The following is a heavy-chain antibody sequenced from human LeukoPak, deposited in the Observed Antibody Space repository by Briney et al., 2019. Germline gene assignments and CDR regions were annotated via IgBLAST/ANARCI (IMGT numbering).Heavy chain of an antibody. J-gene: IGHJ4*02. Sequence: GESLKISCKGSGYSFTSYWIGWVRQMPGKGLEWMGIIYPGDSDTRYSPSFQGQVTISADKSISTAYLQWSSLKASDTAMYYCARLLGYQQLAQPSLFDYWGQGTLVTVSS. D-gene: IGHD6-13*01. CDR1: GYSFTSYW. CDR3: ARLLGYQQLAQPSLFDY. CDR2: IYPGDSDT. V-gene: IGHV5-51*01.